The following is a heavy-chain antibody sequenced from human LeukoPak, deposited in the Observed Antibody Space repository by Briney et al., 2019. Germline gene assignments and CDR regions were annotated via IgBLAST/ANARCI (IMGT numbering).Heavy chain of an antibody. CDR1: GYTFTSYA. J-gene: IGHJ4*02. CDR3: ARVFGYYDSSGYYQYYFDY. CDR2: INTNTGNP. D-gene: IGHD3-22*01. Sequence: ASVKVSCKASGYTFTSYAMNWVRQAPGQGLEWMGWINTNTGNPTYAQGFTGRFVFSLDTSVSTAYLQISSLKAEDTAVYYCARVFGYYDSSGYYQYYFDYWGQGTLATVSS. V-gene: IGHV7-4-1*02.